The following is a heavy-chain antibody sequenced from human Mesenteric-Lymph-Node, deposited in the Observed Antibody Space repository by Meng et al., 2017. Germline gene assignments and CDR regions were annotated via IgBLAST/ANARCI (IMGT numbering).Heavy chain of an antibody. D-gene: IGHD6-13*01. CDR1: GYTLTELS. CDR3: ATDDCRAGAGNYDAYDI. CDR2: IDPEDGET. J-gene: IGHJ3*02. V-gene: IGHV1-24*01. Sequence: ASVKVSCKASGYTLTELSMHWVRQAPGKGLEWMGGIDPEDGETIYAQKFQGRVTMTEDTSTDTAYMELSSLRSEDTAVYYCATDDCRAGAGNYDAYDIWGQGTMVTVSS.